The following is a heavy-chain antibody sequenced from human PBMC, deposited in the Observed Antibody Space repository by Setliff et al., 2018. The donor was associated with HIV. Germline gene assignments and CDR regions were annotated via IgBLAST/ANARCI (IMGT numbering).Heavy chain of an antibody. V-gene: IGHV1-69*10. Sequence: GASVKVSCKASGVSFNNFRINWIRQAPGQGLEWVGGVIPALGIPDYAQKLQGRITITAAKYTDTAYMELSNLRFEDTAIYFCASGGGREALRATAQLPHSWGQGTLVTVSS. D-gene: IGHD1-26*01. CDR3: ASGGGREALRATAQLPHS. CDR2: VIPALGIP. J-gene: IGHJ4*02. CDR1: GVSFNNFR.